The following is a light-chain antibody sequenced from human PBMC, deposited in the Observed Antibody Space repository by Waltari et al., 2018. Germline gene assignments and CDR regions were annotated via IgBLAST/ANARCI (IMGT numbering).Light chain of an antibody. CDR3: QQYNTYST. CDR2: GAS. V-gene: IGKV1-5*03. Sequence: DVQMTQYPSTLSASVGDKVTITCRDSQRVSVWLAWYQQKPGTAPKLLISGASSLESGVPSRFSGSGSGTEFTLTISGLQPEEFATYYCQQYNTYSTFGQGTKVEIK. CDR1: QRVSVW. J-gene: IGKJ1*01.